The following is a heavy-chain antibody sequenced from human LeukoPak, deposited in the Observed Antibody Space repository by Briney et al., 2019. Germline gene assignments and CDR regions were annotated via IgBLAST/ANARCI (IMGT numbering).Heavy chain of an antibody. CDR3: ARGGDYAGVVALLDL. D-gene: IGHD4-23*01. J-gene: IGHJ4*02. CDR2: ISTRAAII. V-gene: IGHV3-11*01. Sequence: PGGSLRLSCAASGFTFSDHYMSWIRQAPGKGPEWVAYISTRAAIIYYVDSVRGRFTVSADNAKNSLYLQMNSLRPEDTALYYCARGGDYAGVVALLDLWGQGTPVTVSS. CDR1: GFTFSDHY.